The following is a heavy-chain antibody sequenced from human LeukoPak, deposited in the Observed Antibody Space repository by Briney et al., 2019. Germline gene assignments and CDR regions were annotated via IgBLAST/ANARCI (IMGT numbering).Heavy chain of an antibody. J-gene: IGHJ6*03. Sequence: PSETLSLTCTVSGGSISSGSYYWSWIRQPAGKGLEWIGRIYTSGSTNYNPSLKSRVTISVDTSKNQFSLKLSSVTAADTAVYYCAREDAYYDFWSGYSHDYYYYMDVWGKGTTVTVSS. D-gene: IGHD3-3*01. CDR3: AREDAYYDFWSGYSHDYYYYMDV. CDR1: GGSISSGSYY. V-gene: IGHV4-61*02. CDR2: IYTSGST.